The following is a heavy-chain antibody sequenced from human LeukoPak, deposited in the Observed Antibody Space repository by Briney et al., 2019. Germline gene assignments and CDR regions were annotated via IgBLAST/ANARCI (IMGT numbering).Heavy chain of an antibody. J-gene: IGHJ6*04. D-gene: IGHD3-10*01. CDR3: ATGLWFGKYLDV. CDR1: GGTFSSYA. V-gene: IGHV1-69*13. CDR2: IIPLLGTV. Sequence: GASVKVSCKASGGTFSSYAISWVRQAPGQGLEWMGGIIPLLGTVNYAQRFQGRVTITADESTSTAYMELSSLRSEDTAVYYCATGLWFGKYLDVWGKGTTVTISS.